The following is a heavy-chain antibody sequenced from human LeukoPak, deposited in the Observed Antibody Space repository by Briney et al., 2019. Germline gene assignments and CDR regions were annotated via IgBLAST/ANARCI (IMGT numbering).Heavy chain of an antibody. Sequence: ASVKVSCKASGGTFSSYAISWVRQAPGQGLEWMGGIIPNSGGTNYAQKFQGRVTMTRDTSISTAYMELSRLRSDDTAVYYCARNLPEYSSSWNSWFDPWGQGTLVTVSS. CDR1: GGTFSSYA. D-gene: IGHD6-13*01. V-gene: IGHV1-2*02. J-gene: IGHJ5*02. CDR3: ARNLPEYSSSWNSWFDP. CDR2: IIPNSGGT.